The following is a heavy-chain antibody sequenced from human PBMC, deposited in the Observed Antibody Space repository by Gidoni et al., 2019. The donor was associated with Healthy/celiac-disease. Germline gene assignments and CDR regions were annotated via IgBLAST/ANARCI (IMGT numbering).Heavy chain of an antibody. Sequence: EVQLVESGGGLVQPGGSLRLSCAASGFTFSSYSMNWVRRAPGKGLEWVSYISSSSSTIYYADSEKGRFTISRDNAKNSLYLQMNSLRAEDTAVYYCARERITIFGVVIYYYYGMDVWGQGTTVTVSS. CDR2: ISSSSSTI. V-gene: IGHV3-48*01. CDR1: GFTFSSYS. J-gene: IGHJ6*02. D-gene: IGHD3-3*01. CDR3: ARERITIFGVVIYYYYGMDV.